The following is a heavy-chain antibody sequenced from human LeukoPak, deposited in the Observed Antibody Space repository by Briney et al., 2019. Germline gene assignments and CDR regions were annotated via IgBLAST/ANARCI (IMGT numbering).Heavy chain of an antibody. V-gene: IGHV3-74*01. CDR3: TRSLMD. CDR1: GVTLSRYW. CDR2: INFDGSDT. D-gene: IGHD3-16*01. J-gene: IGHJ4*02. Sequence: GGSLRLSCAASGVTLSRYWMHWVRQAPGKGLVWVSRINFDGSDTSYADFVKGRFTISRDNAKNTLFLQMNSLRAEDTAVYYCTRSLMDWGQGIRVTVSS.